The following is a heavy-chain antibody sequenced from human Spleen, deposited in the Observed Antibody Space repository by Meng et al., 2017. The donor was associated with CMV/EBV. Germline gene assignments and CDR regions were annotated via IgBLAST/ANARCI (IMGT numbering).Heavy chain of an antibody. CDR2: ISGDGSMT. J-gene: IGHJ3*01. Sequence: GGSLRLSCAASGFTFSSNSMNWVRQAPGKGLVWLSRISGDGSMTGYGDSVKGRFTASRDNAKNTLYLQMNSLRVEDTAVYYCAGPLGVNAFDFWGQGTMVTVSS. V-gene: IGHV3-74*01. CDR1: GFTFSSNS. CDR3: AGPLGVNAFDF. D-gene: IGHD1-26*01.